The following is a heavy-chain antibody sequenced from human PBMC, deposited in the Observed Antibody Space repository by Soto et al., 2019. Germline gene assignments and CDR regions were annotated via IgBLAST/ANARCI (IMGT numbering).Heavy chain of an antibody. J-gene: IGHJ3*02. CDR2: IYSGGST. Sequence: GSLRLSCAASGFTVSSNYMSWVRQAPGKGLEWVSVIYSGGSTYYADSVKGRFTISRDNSKNTLYLQMNSLRAEDTAVYYCATGALLRYFDWTDAFDIWGQGTMVTVSS. V-gene: IGHV3-66*01. CDR3: ATGALLRYFDWTDAFDI. CDR1: GFTVSSNY. D-gene: IGHD3-9*01.